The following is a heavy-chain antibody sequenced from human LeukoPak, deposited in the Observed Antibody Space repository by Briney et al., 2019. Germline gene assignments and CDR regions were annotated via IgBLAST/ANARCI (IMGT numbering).Heavy chain of an antibody. CDR1: GFSVSLNY. V-gene: IGHV3-53*01. Sequence: PGGSLRLSCAASGFSVSLNYMNWVRQAPGKGLEWVSILYSGSDTYYADSVKGRFTISRDSSKNMLFLHMNSLRAEDTAVYYCARAGAHFHWYLDLWGRGTLVTVSS. J-gene: IGHJ2*01. D-gene: IGHD1-26*01. CDR2: LYSGSDT. CDR3: ARAGAHFHWYLDL.